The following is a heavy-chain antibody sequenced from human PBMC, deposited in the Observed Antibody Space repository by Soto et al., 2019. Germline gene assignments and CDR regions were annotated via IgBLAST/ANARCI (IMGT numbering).Heavy chain of an antibody. D-gene: IGHD3-10*01. CDR3: ARLITMVRGVINRMDV. CDR2: IYPGDSDT. Sequence: PGESLKISCKGSGYSFTSYWIGWVRQMPGKGLEWMGIIYPGDSDTRYSPSFQGQVTISADKSISTAYLQWSSLKASDTAMYYCARLITMVRGVINRMDVWGQGSTVTVSS. J-gene: IGHJ6*02. V-gene: IGHV5-51*01. CDR1: GYSFTSYW.